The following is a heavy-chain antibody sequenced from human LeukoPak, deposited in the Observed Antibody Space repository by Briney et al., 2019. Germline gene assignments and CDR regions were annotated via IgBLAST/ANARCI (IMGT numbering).Heavy chain of an antibody. V-gene: IGHV3-48*03. CDR2: ISGGGTII. CDR1: GFTFSSYE. Sequence: TGGSLRLSCAASGFTFSSYEMNWVRQAPGKGLEWVSYISGGGTIIYYADSVKGRFTISRDDARNSLYLQMNSLRADDTAVYYCARGTDVWGQGTTVTVSS. J-gene: IGHJ6*02. CDR3: ARGTDV.